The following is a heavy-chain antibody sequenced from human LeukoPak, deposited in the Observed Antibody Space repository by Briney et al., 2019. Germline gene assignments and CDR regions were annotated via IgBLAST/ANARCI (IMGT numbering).Heavy chain of an antibody. CDR3: AKDSEIWSGYHFDY. D-gene: IGHD3-3*01. CDR1: GFTFSGYA. V-gene: IGHV3-23*01. Sequence: GGSLRLSCAASGFTFSGYAMSWVRQAPGKGLEWVSAISGSGGSTYYADSVKGRFTISRDNSKNTLYLQMNSLRAEDTAVYYCAKDSEIWSGYHFDYWGQGTLVTVSS. CDR2: ISGSGGST. J-gene: IGHJ4*02.